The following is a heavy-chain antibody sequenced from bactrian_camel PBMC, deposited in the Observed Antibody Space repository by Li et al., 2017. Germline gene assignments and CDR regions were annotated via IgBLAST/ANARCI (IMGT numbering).Heavy chain of an antibody. J-gene: IGHJ6*01. Sequence: FRPPPGKEREGVAAMDSEGETFYADSVKGRFTISKDSLKNIVFLQMNDLEPEATAMYYCGAGRYCAGTEWWRYFGHWGHGTQVTVS. D-gene: IGHD7*01. CDR3: GAGRYCAGTEWWRYFGH. CDR2: MDSEGET. V-gene: IGHV3S10*01.